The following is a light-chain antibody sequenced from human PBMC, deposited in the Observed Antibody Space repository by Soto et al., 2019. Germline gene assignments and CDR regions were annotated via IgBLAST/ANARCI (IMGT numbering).Light chain of an antibody. J-gene: IGKJ4*01. Sequence: EIVMTQSPATLSVSPGERATLSCRARQSVCRNLAWSQQNTGQATRLLIYGASTRATGIPARFSGSGSGTKLTLTISSLQSEDLAIYSCQQYNHWPPLTFGGGTKVEIK. CDR3: QQYNHWPPLT. CDR2: GAS. CDR1: QSVCRN. V-gene: IGKV3-15*01.